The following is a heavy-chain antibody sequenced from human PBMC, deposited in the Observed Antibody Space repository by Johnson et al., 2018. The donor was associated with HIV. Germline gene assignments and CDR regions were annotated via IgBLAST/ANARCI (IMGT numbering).Heavy chain of an antibody. CDR1: EFTFSTYA. D-gene: IGHD4-23*01. J-gene: IGHJ3*02. V-gene: IGHV3-30*04. CDR2: ISYDGRNK. CDR3: ARERGYFGNPAFDI. Sequence: QVQLVESGGGVVQPGKSLRLSCAASEFTFSTYAMHWVRQAPGKGLEWVAVISYDGRNKYYADSVKGRFTISRDNSKNTLYLQMNSLRTEDTAMYYCARERGYFGNPAFDIWGQGTMVTVSS.